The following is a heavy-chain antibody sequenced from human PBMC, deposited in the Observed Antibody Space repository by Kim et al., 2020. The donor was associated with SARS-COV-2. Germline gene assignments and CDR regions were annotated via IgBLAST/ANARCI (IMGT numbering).Heavy chain of an antibody. CDR2: IYDTGST. V-gene: IGHV4-59*13. D-gene: IGHD4-17*01. Sequence: SETLSLTCTVSGGSINDYYWSWIRQPPGKGLEWIGSIYDTGSTNYNPSLTRRVTTSVDTSKNQSSLKLSSVTAADTAVDYCGRAGPYGGHVLQNWYFDL. J-gene: IGHJ2*01. CDR3: GRAGPYGGHVLQNWYFDL. CDR1: GGSINDYY.